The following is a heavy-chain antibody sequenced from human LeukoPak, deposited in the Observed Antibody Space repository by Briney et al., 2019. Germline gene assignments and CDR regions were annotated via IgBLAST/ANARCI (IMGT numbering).Heavy chain of an antibody. CDR2: SSTTGHQT. J-gene: IGHJ4*02. CDR1: GFTFSDYY. D-gene: IGHD7-27*01. Sequence: GGSLRLSCAASGFTFSDYYVNWIRQAPGKGLEWVSYSSTTGHQTNYADSVKGRFTISRDSAKNTLYLQMNSLRAEDTAVYYCAGSLGPLTEYWGQGTLVTVSS. CDR3: AGSLGPLTEY. V-gene: IGHV3-11*06.